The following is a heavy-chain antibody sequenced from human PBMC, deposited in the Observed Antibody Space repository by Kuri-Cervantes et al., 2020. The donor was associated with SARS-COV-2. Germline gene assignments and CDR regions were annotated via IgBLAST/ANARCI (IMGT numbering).Heavy chain of an antibody. J-gene: IGHJ4*02. D-gene: IGHD1-1*01. CDR3: VRDGDHWNFDY. CDR1: GFTFSGHW. V-gene: IGHV3-74*01. CDR2: INPDGSYT. Sequence: GGLLRFSCAASGFTFSGHWIHWVRQAPGKGLVWVSRINPDGSYTNNADSVKGRFTLPRDNAKNMLFLQMNSLRAEDTAVYYCVRDGDHWNFDYWGQGTLVTVSS.